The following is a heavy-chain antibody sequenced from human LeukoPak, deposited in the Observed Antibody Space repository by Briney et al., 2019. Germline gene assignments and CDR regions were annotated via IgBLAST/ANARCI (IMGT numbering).Heavy chain of an antibody. V-gene: IGHV4-59*08. CDR2: THYSGTT. J-gene: IGHJ4*02. D-gene: IGHD3-16*01. CDR3: ARYFGGSFDH. Sequence: PSETLSLTCTVSGGSINSYYWSWIRQPPGKELEWIAYTHYSGTTNYSPSLKSRVSVSVDTAKNQFSLNLSSVTASETAVYYCARYFGGSFDHWGRGTLVTVSA. CDR1: GGSINSYY.